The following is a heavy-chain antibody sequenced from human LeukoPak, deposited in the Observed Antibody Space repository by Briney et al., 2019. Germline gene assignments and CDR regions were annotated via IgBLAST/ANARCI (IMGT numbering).Heavy chain of an antibody. CDR3: ARGGYYYDSSDWFDP. D-gene: IGHD3-22*01. CDR2: IYYSGST. CDR1: GGSISSGDYY. V-gene: IGHV4-30-4*01. J-gene: IGHJ5*02. Sequence: SETLSLTCTVSGGSISSGDYYWSWIRQPPGKGLEWIGYIYYSGSTYYNPSLKSRVTISVDRSKNQFSLKLSSVTAADTAVYYCARGGYYYDSSDWFDPWGQGTLVTVSS.